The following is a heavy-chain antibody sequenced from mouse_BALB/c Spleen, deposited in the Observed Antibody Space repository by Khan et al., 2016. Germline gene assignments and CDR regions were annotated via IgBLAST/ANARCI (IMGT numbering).Heavy chain of an antibody. CDR3: AREDQDYDAWFAS. Sequence: QVQLKQSGPGLVAPSQSLSITCTVSGFSLTSSGVHWVRQPPGKGLDWLGVIWAGGSTAYNSALMSRLSITKDNSQNQVFLKMNSLQTDDTALYSCAREDQDYDAWFASWGQGTLVTVSA. J-gene: IGHJ3*01. CDR1: GFSLTSSG. CDR2: IWAGGST. D-gene: IGHD2-4*01. V-gene: IGHV2-9*02.